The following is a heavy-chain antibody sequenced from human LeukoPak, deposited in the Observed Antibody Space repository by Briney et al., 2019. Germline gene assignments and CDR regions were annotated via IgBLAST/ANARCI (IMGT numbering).Heavy chain of an antibody. CDR2: IKQDRSEK. V-gene: IGHV3-7*01. D-gene: IGHD6-6*01. CDR3: ARDGYTTSSVFRD. Sequence: PGGSLRLSCAASGYTFSNHWMSWVRQAPGKGVEWVANIKQDRSEKNYADSVRGRFTISRDNAKNSLYLQMNSLRAEDTAVYYCARDGYTTSSVFRDWGQGTLVTVSS. CDR1: GYTFSNHW. J-gene: IGHJ4*02.